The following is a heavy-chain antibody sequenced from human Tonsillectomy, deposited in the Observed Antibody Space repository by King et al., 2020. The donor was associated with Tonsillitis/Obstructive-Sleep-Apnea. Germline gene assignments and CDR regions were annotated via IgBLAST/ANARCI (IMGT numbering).Heavy chain of an antibody. J-gene: IGHJ4*02. D-gene: IGHD2-8*02. CDR2: FDPEDGET. CDR1: GYTLTELS. Sequence: VQLVESGAEVKKPGASVKVSCKVSGYTLTELSMHWVRQAPGKGLGWMGGFDPEDGETIYAQKFQGRVTMTEDTSTDTAYMELSSLRSEDTAVYYCATDPHCTGGVCIDYWGQGTLVTVSS. CDR3: ATDPHCTGGVCIDY. V-gene: IGHV1-24*01.